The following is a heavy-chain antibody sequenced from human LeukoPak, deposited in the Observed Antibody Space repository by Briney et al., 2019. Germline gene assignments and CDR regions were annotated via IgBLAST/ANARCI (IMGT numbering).Heavy chain of an antibody. V-gene: IGHV3-23*01. J-gene: IGHJ4*02. Sequence: AGGSLRLSCAASGFTFSSYAMSWVRQAPGKGLEWVSAISGSGGSTYYADSVKGRFTISRDNSKNTLYLQMNSLRAEDTAVYYCAKGSLAGWKSNPGVFDYWGQGTLVTVSS. CDR1: GFTFSSYA. CDR3: AKGSLAGWKSNPGVFDY. D-gene: IGHD1-1*01. CDR2: ISGSGGST.